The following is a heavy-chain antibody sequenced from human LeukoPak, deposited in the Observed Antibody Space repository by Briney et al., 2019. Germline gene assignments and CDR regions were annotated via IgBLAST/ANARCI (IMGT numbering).Heavy chain of an antibody. Sequence: PSETLSLTCTVSGGSISSYYWSWIRQPAGKGLEWIGRIYTSGSTNYNPSLKSRVTMSVDTSKNQFSLKLSSVTAADTAVYYCASGERQWLGPHYYYGMDVWGQGTTVTLSS. CDR2: IYTSGST. J-gene: IGHJ6*02. V-gene: IGHV4-4*07. D-gene: IGHD6-19*01. CDR1: GGSISSYY. CDR3: ASGERQWLGPHYYYGMDV.